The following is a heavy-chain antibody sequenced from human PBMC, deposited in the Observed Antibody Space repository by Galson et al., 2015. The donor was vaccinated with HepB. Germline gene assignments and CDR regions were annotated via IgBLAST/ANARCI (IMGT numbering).Heavy chain of an antibody. CDR2: IDPSDSYT. D-gene: IGHD1-7*01. CDR1: GYSFTSYW. J-gene: IGHJ6*03. V-gene: IGHV5-10-1*01. CDR3: ASTLVLELDTLYYYYYMDV. Sequence: QSGAEVKKPGESLRISCTGSGYSFTSYWISWVRQMPGKGLEWMGRIDPSDSYTNYSPSFQGHVTISADKSISTAYLQWSSLKASDTAMYYWASTLVLELDTLYYYYYMDVWGKGTTVTVSS.